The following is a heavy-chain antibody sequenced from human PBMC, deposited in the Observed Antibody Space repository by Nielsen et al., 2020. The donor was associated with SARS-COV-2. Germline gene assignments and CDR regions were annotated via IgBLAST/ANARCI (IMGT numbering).Heavy chain of an antibody. CDR3: ARSALYSYGSYYFDY. CDR1: GYTFTGYY. V-gene: IGHV3-30-3*01. Sequence: SCKASGYTFTGYYMHWVRQAPGKGLEWVAVISYDGSNKYYADSVKGRFTISRDNSKNTLYLQMNSLRAEDTAVYYCARSALYSYGSYYFDYWGQGTLVTVSS. CDR2: ISYDGSNK. J-gene: IGHJ4*02. D-gene: IGHD5-18*01.